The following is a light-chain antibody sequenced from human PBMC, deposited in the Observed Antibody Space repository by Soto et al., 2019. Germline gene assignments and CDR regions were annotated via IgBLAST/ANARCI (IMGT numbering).Light chain of an antibody. CDR2: SNN. Sequence: LTQPPSASGTPGQRVTISCSGSTSNIGSNTVNWYQQLPGTAPKLLIYSNNQRPSGVPDRFSGSKSGTSASLAISGLQSEDEADYYCAAWDDSLSGYVFGTGTKVT. V-gene: IGLV1-44*01. CDR1: TSNIGSNT. J-gene: IGLJ1*01. CDR3: AAWDDSLSGYV.